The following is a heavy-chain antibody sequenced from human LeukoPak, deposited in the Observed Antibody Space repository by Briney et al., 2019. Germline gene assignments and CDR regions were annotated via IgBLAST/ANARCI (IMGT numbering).Heavy chain of an antibody. CDR3: TRRSGASVPTIFHP. V-gene: IGHV3-33*01. Sequence: GRSLTLSCAASGFLFSTFGMHWVRQAPGKGLEWVAVIWYNGGDKSYADSVKGRFTISRDNSKSTLYLQMNSLRADDTAVYYCTRRSGASVPTIFHPRGQGTPVTVSS. CDR2: IWYNGGDK. J-gene: IGHJ5*02. CDR1: GFLFSTFG. D-gene: IGHD1-26*01.